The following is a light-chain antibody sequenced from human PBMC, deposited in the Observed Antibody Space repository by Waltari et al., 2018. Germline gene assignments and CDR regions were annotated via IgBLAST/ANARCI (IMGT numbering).Light chain of an antibody. CDR3: QQYDNLIA. V-gene: IGKV1-33*01. CDR2: DAS. J-gene: IGKJ5*01. CDR1: QDISNH. Sequence: DIQMTQSPSSLSASVGDRVTSTCQASQDISNHLNWYQQKPGKAPKLLIYDASNLETGVPSRFSGSGSGTDFTFTISSLQPEDIATYYCQQYDNLIAFGQGTRLEIK.